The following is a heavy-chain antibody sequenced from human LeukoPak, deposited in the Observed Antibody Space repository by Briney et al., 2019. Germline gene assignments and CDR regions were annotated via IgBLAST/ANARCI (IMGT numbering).Heavy chain of an antibody. Sequence: QSGRSLRLSCAASGFTFSSYAMHWVRQAPGKGLEWVAVISYDGSNKYYADSVKGRFTISRDNPKNTLYLQMNSLRAEDTAVYYCARDPSGTDHLDYWGQGTLVTVSS. CDR2: ISYDGSNK. CDR1: GFTFSSYA. CDR3: ARDPSGTDHLDY. D-gene: IGHD3-10*01. V-gene: IGHV3-30-3*01. J-gene: IGHJ4*02.